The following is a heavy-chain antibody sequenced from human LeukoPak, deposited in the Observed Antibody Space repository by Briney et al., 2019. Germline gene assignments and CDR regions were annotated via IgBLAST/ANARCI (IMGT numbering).Heavy chain of an antibody. Sequence: PSETLSLTCAVYGGSFSGYYWSWIRQPPGKELEWIGEINHSGSTNYNPSLKSRVTISVDTSKNQFSLKLSSVTAADTAVYYCARELPYYDFWSGYYDAFDIWGQGTMVTVSS. CDR2: INHSGST. V-gene: IGHV4-34*01. CDR3: ARELPYYDFWSGYYDAFDI. J-gene: IGHJ3*02. CDR1: GGSFSGYY. D-gene: IGHD3-3*01.